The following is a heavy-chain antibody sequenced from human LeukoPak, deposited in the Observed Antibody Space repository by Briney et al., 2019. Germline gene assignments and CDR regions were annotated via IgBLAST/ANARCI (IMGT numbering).Heavy chain of an antibody. CDR2: IIPIFGTA. CDR1: GGTFSSYA. CDR3: ARGIGYSYGLFDY. Sequence: SVKVSCKASGGTFSSYAISWVRQAPGQGLEWMGRIIPIFGTANYAQKFQGRVTITTDESTSTVYMELSSLRSEDTAVYYCARGIGYSYGLFDYWGQGTLVTVSS. J-gene: IGHJ4*02. V-gene: IGHV1-69*05. D-gene: IGHD5-18*01.